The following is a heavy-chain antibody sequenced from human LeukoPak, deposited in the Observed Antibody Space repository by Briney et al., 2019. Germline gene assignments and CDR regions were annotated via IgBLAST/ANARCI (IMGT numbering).Heavy chain of an antibody. Sequence: GGSLRLSCAASGFTFSSYVMNWVRQAPGRGLEWVSSIGSSSSYIYYADSMKGRFTISRDNAKKSLYLQMNSLRAEDTAVYYCARVLAYYDFRSGYSDYWGQGTLVTVSS. J-gene: IGHJ4*02. CDR1: GFTFSSYV. CDR2: IGSSSSYI. CDR3: ARVLAYYDFRSGYSDY. D-gene: IGHD3-3*01. V-gene: IGHV3-21*01.